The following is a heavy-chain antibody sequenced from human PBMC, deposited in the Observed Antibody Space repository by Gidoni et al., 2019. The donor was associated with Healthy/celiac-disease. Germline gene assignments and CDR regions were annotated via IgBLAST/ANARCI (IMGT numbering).Heavy chain of an antibody. CDR2: SSWNSGSI. V-gene: IGHV3-9*01. CDR1: GFTFVVYA. CDR3: AKETPGYCSGGSCEGPFDY. J-gene: IGHJ4*02. D-gene: IGHD2-15*01. Sequence: EVQLVESGGGLVQPGRFLRLSCAASGFTFVVYAMPWVRQAPGKGLEWVSGSSWNSGSIGYADSVKGRFTISRDNAKNSLYLQMNSLRAEDTALYYCAKETPGYCSGGSCEGPFDYWGQGTLVTVSS.